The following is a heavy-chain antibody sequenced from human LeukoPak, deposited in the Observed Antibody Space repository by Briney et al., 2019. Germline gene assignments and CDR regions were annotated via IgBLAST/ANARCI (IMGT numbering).Heavy chain of an antibody. V-gene: IGHV1-2*02. CDR3: ARAAHNYDLLTGYYPYLDYFDF. Sequence: GASVKVSCKASGYTFSGYYMHWVRQAPGQGLEWMGWINPNSGGTYYAQKFQGRVTMTRDTSISTAYMELSRLKSDDTAVFYCARAAHNYDLLTGYYPYLDYFDFWGQGTLVTVSS. D-gene: IGHD3-9*01. J-gene: IGHJ4*02. CDR1: GYTFSGYY. CDR2: INPNSGGT.